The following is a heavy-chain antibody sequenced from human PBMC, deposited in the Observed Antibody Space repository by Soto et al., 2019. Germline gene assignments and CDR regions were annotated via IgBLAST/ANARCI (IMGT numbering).Heavy chain of an antibody. V-gene: IGHV1-8*02. Sequence: ASVKVSCKASGYTFTNNDVSWVRQATGQGLEWMGWMNPGSGDTGYAQKFQGRVTMTRDISIATAYMELNSLTSEEKAIYYCARMESFGSLNWFDPWGQGTMATVS. CDR1: GYTFTNND. J-gene: IGHJ5*02. D-gene: IGHD5-18*01. CDR2: MNPGSGDT. CDR3: ARMESFGSLNWFDP.